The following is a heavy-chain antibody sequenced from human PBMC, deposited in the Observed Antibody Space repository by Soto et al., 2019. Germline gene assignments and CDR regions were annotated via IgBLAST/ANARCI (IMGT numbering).Heavy chain of an antibody. Sequence: QVQLVQSGAEVKKPGASVKVSCRSSGYTFTSYNFHWVRQATGQGLEWMGWVLPNSGNTDDAQKFRGRVTMTRNTSITTVYMELSSLKSEDTAVYYCARGSGSGWYVAVDLCCQGTRVTVSP. CDR2: VLPNSGNT. V-gene: IGHV1-8*01. CDR3: ARGSGSGWYVAVDL. D-gene: IGHD6-19*01. CDR1: GYTFTSYN. J-gene: IGHJ3*01.